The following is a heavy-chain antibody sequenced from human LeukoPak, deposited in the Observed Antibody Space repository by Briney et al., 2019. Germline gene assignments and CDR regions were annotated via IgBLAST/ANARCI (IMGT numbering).Heavy chain of an antibody. J-gene: IGHJ4*02. CDR2: ISSSGSTI. D-gene: IGHD6-13*01. Sequence: NPGGSLRLSCAASGFTFSDYYMSWIRQARGKGLEWVSYISSSGSTIYYADSVKGRSTISRDNAKNSLYLQMNSLRAEDTAVHYCARESSWAHDYWGQGTLVTVSS. CDR1: GFTFSDYY. V-gene: IGHV3-11*01. CDR3: ARESSWAHDY.